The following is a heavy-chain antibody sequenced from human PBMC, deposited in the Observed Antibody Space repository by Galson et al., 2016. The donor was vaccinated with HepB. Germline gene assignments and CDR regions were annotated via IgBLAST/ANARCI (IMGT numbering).Heavy chain of an antibody. V-gene: IGHV4-30-2*03. CDR3: ARHERLLSWFDP. CDR1: GFTFSDYN. D-gene: IGHD5-12*01. CDR2: IYYVGNT. J-gene: IGHJ5*02. Sequence: LRLSCAASGFTFSDYNMNWVRQAPGKGLEWIGSIYYVGNTYYNPSLKSRVIISIDTSNNRVSLKLRSVTAADTAVYYCARHERLLSWFDPWGQGSLVTVSS.